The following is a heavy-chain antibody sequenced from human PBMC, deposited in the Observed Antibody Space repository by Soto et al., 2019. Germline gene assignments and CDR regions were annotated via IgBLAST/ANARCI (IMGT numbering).Heavy chain of an antibody. CDR1: GYTFTSYY. Sequence: QVQLVQSGAEVKKPGASVKVSCKASGYTFTSYYMHWVRQAPGQGLEWMGIINPSGGSTSYAQKFQGRVTMTRDTSTSTVYRELSSLRSEETAVYYCATPRGGGLEGYDYWGQGTLVTVSS. CDR3: ATPRGGGLEGYDY. V-gene: IGHV1-46*03. J-gene: IGHJ4*02. CDR2: INPSGGST. D-gene: IGHD2-15*01.